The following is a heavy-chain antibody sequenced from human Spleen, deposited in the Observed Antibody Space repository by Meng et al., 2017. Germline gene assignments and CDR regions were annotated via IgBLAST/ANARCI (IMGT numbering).Heavy chain of an antibody. CDR2: INWNGGSR. CDR3: ARASYSSSYYLNRHDY. CDR1: GFTFDDYA. V-gene: IGHV3-20*04. D-gene: IGHD6-13*01. Sequence: GESLKISCAASGFTFDDYAISWVRQAPGKGREGVSAINWNGGSRGYADSVKGRFTISRDNAKNSLYLQMQSLRAEDTALYYCARASYSSSYYLNRHDYWGQGTLVTVSS. J-gene: IGHJ4*02.